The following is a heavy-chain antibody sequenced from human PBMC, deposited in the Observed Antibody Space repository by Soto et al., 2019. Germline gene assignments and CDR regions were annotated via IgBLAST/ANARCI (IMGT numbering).Heavy chain of an antibody. Sequence: QVQLQESGPGLVKPSQTLSLTCTVSGGSISSGGYYWSWIRQHPGKGLEWIGYIYYSGSTYYNPSLTSRVTRSVDTSKNQFSLKLSSVTAADTAVYYCARATFGVVYYFDYWGQGTLVTVSS. CDR3: ARATFGVVYYFDY. D-gene: IGHD3-3*01. CDR2: IYYSGST. CDR1: GGSISSGGYY. J-gene: IGHJ4*02. V-gene: IGHV4-31*03.